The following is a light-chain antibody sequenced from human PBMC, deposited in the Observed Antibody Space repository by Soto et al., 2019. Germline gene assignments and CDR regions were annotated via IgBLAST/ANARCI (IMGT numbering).Light chain of an antibody. CDR1: QSVSSY. V-gene: IGKV3-11*01. CDR2: DAS. CDR3: QLGDT. Sequence: EIVLTQSPATLSLSPGERATLSCRASQSVSSYLAWYQQKPGQAPRLLIYDASNRATGIPARFSGSGSGTDFTLTISSLEPEDFAVYYCQLGDTFDQGTKLEIK. J-gene: IGKJ2*01.